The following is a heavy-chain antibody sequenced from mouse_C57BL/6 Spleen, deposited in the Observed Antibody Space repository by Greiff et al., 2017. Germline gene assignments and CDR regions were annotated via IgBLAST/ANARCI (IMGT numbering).Heavy chain of an antibody. V-gene: IGHV7-3*01. J-gene: IGHJ2*01. CDR1: GFTFTDYY. Sequence: EVQVVESGGGLVQPGGSLSLSCAASGFTFTDYYMSWVRQPPGKALEWLGFIRNKANGYTTEYSASVKGRFTISRDNSHSILYLQMNALRAEDSATYYCARYRTVPTDGYFDYWGQGTTLTVSS. CDR2: IRNKANGYTT. CDR3: ARYRTVPTDGYFDY. D-gene: IGHD1-1*01.